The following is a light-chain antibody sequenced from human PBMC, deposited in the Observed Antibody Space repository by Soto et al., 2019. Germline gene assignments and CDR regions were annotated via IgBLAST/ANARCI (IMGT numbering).Light chain of an antibody. CDR2: GAS. CDR1: QSIGSH. J-gene: IGKJ2*01. CDR3: QQYNTYSPYT. Sequence: DIQMTQSPSSLSASVGDRVTITCRASQSIGSHLNWYQRKPGTGPKRLIYGASNMPSGVPSRFSGSGSGTEFTLTISSVQPDDFATYYCQQYNTYSPYTFGQGTKVDIK. V-gene: IGKV1-5*01.